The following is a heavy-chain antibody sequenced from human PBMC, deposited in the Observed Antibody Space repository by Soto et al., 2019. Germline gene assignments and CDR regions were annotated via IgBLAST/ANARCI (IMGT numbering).Heavy chain of an antibody. CDR3: ARYSGYDPGEWYFDL. Sequence: ASVKISCKASGYTFTSYYMHWVRQAPGQGLEWMGIINPSGGSTSYAQKFQGRVTMTRDTSTSTVYMELSSLRSEDTAVYYCARYSGYDPGEWYFDLWGRGTLVTVSS. D-gene: IGHD5-12*01. CDR1: GYTFTSYY. V-gene: IGHV1-46*03. J-gene: IGHJ2*01. CDR2: INPSGGST.